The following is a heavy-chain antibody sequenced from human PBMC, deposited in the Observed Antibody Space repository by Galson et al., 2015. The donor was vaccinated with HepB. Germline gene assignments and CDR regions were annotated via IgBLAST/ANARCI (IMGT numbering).Heavy chain of an antibody. J-gene: IGHJ6*02. V-gene: IGHV6-1*01. CDR3: ARGDCSSTSCPTNDYYYYGMDV. CDR1: GDSVSSNSAA. Sequence: CAISGDSVSSNSAAWNWIRQSPSRGLEWLGRTYYRSKWYNDYAVSVKSRITINPDTSKNQFSLQLNSVTPEDTAVYYCARGDCSSTSCPTNDYYYYGMDVWGQGTTVTVSS. CDR2: TYYRSKWYN. D-gene: IGHD2-2*01.